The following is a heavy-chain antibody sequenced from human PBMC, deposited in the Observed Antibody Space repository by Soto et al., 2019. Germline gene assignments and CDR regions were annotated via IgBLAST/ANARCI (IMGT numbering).Heavy chain of an antibody. J-gene: IGHJ4*02. CDR3: AREGLSGSQPEFDN. CDR1: GFTVSSNY. V-gene: IGHV3-53*01. CDR2: IYSGGST. D-gene: IGHD1-26*01. Sequence: PGGSLRLSCAASGFTVSSNYMSWVRQAPGKGLEWVSVIYSGGSTYYADSVKGRFTISRDNSKNTLYLQMNSLRDEDTAVYYCAREGLSGSQPEFDNWGQGTLVTVSS.